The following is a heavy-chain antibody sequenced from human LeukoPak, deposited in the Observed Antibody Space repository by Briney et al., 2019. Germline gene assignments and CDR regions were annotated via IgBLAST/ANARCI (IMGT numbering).Heavy chain of an antibody. CDR3: ARSGPNTSSSSGMDV. J-gene: IGHJ6*02. V-gene: IGHV3-21*01. Sequence: GGSLRLSCAASGFTFSSYWMHWVRQAPGKGLEWVSSISSSSSYIYYADSVKGRFTISRDNAKNSLYLQMNSLRAEDTAVYYCARSGPNTSSSSGMDVWGQGTTVTVSS. CDR1: GFTFSSYW. D-gene: IGHD6-13*01. CDR2: ISSSSSYI.